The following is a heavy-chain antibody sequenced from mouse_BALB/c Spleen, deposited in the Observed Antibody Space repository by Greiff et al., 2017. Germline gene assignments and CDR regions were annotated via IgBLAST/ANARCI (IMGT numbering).Heavy chain of an antibody. CDR3: TRRYDGYYAMDY. Sequence: QVHVKQPGAELVRPGASVKLSCKASGYTFTSYWINWVKQRPGQGLEWIGNIYPSDSYTNYNQKFKDKATLTVDKSSSTAYMQLSSPTSEDSAVYYCTRRYDGYYAMDYWGQGTSVTVSS. D-gene: IGHD2-3*01. V-gene: IGHV1-69*02. J-gene: IGHJ4*01. CDR1: GYTFTSYW. CDR2: IYPSDSYT.